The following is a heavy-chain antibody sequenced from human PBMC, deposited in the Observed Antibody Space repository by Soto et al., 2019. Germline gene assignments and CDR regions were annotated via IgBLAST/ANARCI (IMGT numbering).Heavy chain of an antibody. CDR3: AKIRSYRGGGHDY. CDR1: GGSISSSNW. Sequence: PSETPSLTCAVSGGSISSSNWWSWVRQPPGKGLEWIGEIYHSGSTNYNPSLKSRVTISVDKSKNQFSLKLSSVTAADTAVYYCAKIRSYRGGGHDYWGQGTLVTVSS. CDR2: IYHSGST. D-gene: IGHD3-10*01. J-gene: IGHJ4*02. V-gene: IGHV4-4*02.